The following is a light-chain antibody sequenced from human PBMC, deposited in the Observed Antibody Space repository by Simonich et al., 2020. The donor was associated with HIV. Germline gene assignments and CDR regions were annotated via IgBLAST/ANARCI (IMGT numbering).Light chain of an antibody. V-gene: IGLV6-57*01. CDR2: ENN. CDR1: SGSIARNY. CDR3: QSYDTSTRV. Sequence: NFMLTQPHSVSESPGKTVTISCTRSSGSIARNYVQWYQQRPGSSPTTLIYENNQRPSGVPDRFSGSIDSSSNSASLTISGLKTEDEADYYCQSYDTSTRVFGGGTKLTVL. J-gene: IGLJ3*02.